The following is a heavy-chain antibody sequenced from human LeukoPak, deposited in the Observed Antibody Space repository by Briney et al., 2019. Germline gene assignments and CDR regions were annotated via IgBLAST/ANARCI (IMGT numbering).Heavy chain of an antibody. CDR1: GYTFTSYG. CDR3: ARVEPAAMIMHY. D-gene: IGHD2-2*01. V-gene: IGHV1-18*01. J-gene: IGHJ4*02. CDR2: ISAYNGNT. Sequence: ASVNVSCKASGYTFTSYGISWVRQAPRQGLEWMGWISAYNGNTNYAQKLQGRVTMTTDTSTSTAYMELRSLRSDDTAVYYCARVEPAAMIMHYWGQGTLVTVSS.